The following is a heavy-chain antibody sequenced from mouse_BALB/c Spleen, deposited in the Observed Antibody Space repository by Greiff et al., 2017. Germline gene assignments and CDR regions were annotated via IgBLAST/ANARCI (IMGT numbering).Heavy chain of an antibody. CDR1: GDSITSGY. Sequence: EVKLVESGPSLVKPSQTLSLTCSVTGDSITSGYWNWIRKFPGNKLEYMGYISYSGSTYYNPSLKSRISITRDTSKNQYYLQLNSVTTEDTATYYCARYNGYSLYWYFDVWGAGTTVTVSS. CDR2: ISYSGST. V-gene: IGHV3-8*02. J-gene: IGHJ1*01. D-gene: IGHD2-3*01. CDR3: ARYNGYSLYWYFDV.